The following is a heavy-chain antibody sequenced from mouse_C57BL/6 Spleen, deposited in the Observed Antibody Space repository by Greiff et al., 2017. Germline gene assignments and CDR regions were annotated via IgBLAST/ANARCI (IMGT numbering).Heavy chain of an antibody. Sequence: VQLQESGAELARPGASVKMSCKASGYTFTSYTMHWVKQRPGQGLEWIGYINPSSGYTKYNQKFKDKATLTADKSSSTAYMQLSSLTSEDSAVYYCARRDYGNYGAMDYWGQGTSVTVSS. V-gene: IGHV1-4*01. D-gene: IGHD2-1*01. J-gene: IGHJ4*01. CDR2: INPSSGYT. CDR3: ARRDYGNYGAMDY. CDR1: GYTFTSYT.